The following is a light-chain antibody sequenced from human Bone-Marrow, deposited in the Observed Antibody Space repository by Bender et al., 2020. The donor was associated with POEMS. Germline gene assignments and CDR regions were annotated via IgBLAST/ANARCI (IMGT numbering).Light chain of an antibody. CDR2: SDN. Sequence: QSVLTQPPSASGTPGQRVTISCSGSNSNIGTNAVNWYQQFPGTAPKLLIYSDNQRPSGVPDRFYAFKFGTSASLAISRLQSEDEADYYCAAWDACLRRGMFGGGAKLTVL. J-gene: IGLJ3*02. V-gene: IGLV1-44*01. CDR3: AAWDACLRRGM. CDR1: NSNIGTNA.